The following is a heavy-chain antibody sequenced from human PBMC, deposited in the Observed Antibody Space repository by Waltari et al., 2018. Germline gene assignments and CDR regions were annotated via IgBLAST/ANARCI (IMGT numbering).Heavy chain of an antibody. CDR3: ARSGGYIDY. J-gene: IGHJ4*02. Sequence: EVNLVESGGGLVQPGGSLRLSCAASGFSFSGSWMHWVRQAPGKGLVWVSSINKKGDATSYADSVKGRFTISKDNAKNTLYLEMNSLRAEDTAVYYCARSGGYIDYWGQGTLVTVSS. CDR1: GFSFSGSW. D-gene: IGHD2-15*01. CDR2: INKKGDAT. V-gene: IGHV3-74*01.